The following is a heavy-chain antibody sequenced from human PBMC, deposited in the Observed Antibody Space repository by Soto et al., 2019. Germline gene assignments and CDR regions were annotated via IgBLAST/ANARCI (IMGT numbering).Heavy chain of an antibody. CDR2: IIPILGIA. CDR1: GGTFSSYT. CDR3: AGDSDYGDNWFDP. D-gene: IGHD4-17*01. V-gene: IGHV1-69*08. Sequence: QVQLVQSGAEVKKPGSSVKVSCKASGGTFSSYTISWVRQAPGQGLEWMGRIIPILGIANYAQKFQGRVKITADKTTSTAYMELSSLRTEDTAVYYCAGDSDYGDNWFDPWGQGTLVTVSS. J-gene: IGHJ5*02.